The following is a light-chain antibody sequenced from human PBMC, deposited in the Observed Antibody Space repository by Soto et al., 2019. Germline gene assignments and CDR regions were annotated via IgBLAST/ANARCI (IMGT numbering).Light chain of an antibody. V-gene: IGLV2-14*01. CDR2: EVN. J-gene: IGLJ2*01. CDR3: TSYSSSTSYV. CDR1: SSDVGGYNF. Sequence: QSALTQPASVSGSPGQSITIFCTGSSSDVGGYNFVSWYQQHPGKAPKLMIYEVNNRPSGVSNRFSGSKSGNTASLTISGLQAEDEADYYCTSYSSSTSYVFGAGTKLTVL.